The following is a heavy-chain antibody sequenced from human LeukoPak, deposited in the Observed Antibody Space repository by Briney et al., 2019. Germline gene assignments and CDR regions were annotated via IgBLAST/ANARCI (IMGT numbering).Heavy chain of an antibody. D-gene: IGHD4-17*01. Sequence: ASVKVSCKASGYTFTSYDINWVRQATGQGLEWMGWMNPNSGNTGYAQKFQGRVTMTRNTSISTAYMELSSLRSEDTAVYYCAGTDDYGDYSDYWGQGTLVTVSS. CDR3: AGTDDYGDYSDY. CDR1: GYTFTSYD. CDR2: MNPNSGNT. J-gene: IGHJ4*02. V-gene: IGHV1-8*01.